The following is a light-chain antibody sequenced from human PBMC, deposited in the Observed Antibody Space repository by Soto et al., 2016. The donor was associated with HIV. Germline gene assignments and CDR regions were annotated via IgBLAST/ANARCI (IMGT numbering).Light chain of an antibody. CDR1: ELGDKY. CDR3: QAWDTSTVV. Sequence: SYELTQPPSVSVSPGQTASVTCSGDELGDKYACWYQQKPGQSPVLVIYQDTKRPSGIPERFSGSNSGNTATQTISGTQAMDEADYYCQAWDTSTVVFGGGTKLTVL. CDR2: QDT. J-gene: IGLJ2*01. V-gene: IGLV3-1*01.